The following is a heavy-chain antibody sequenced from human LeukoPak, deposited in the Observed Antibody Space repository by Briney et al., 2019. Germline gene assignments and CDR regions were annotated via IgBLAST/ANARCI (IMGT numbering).Heavy chain of an antibody. J-gene: IGHJ6*02. V-gene: IGHV3-21*01. Sequence: GGSLRLSCAASGFTFSSYSMNWVRRAPGKGLEWVSSISSSSSYIYYADSVKGRFTISRDNAKNSLYLQMNSLRAEDTAVYYCARGTVLLWFGELFPVGMDVWGQGTTVTVSS. CDR1: GFTFSSYS. CDR2: ISSSSSYI. CDR3: ARGTVLLWFGELFPVGMDV. D-gene: IGHD3-10*01.